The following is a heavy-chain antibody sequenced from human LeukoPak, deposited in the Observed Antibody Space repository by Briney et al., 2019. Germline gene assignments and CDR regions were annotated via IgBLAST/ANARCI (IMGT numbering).Heavy chain of an antibody. D-gene: IGHD1-26*01. CDR3: ASLISSNEDPTSGNYFLY. CDR1: GYTFTGYY. V-gene: IGHV1-2*02. Sequence: ASVKVSRKASGYTFTGYYMHGVRQAPRQGLEWMGWINPNRGGTNYAQKFQGRVTMTRDTSDSTAYMELSRLRSADTAVYYCASLISSNEDPTSGNYFLYWGQGTLVTVSS. J-gene: IGHJ4*02. CDR2: INPNRGGT.